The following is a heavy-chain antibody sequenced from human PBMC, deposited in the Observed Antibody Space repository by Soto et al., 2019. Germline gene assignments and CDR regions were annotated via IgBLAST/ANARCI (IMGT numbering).Heavy chain of an antibody. J-gene: IGHJ4*01. CDR1: GFTFSSYN. V-gene: IGHV3-48*02. CDR2: ISSSSYTI. Sequence: EVQLVESGGGLVQPGGSLRLSCAASGFTFSSYNMNWVRQAPGKGLEWVSYISSSSYTIYYADSVKGRFTISRDNAKNALYLQMNSLRDEDTAVYYCARDPPLGYGRIHYWGQGTLVTVSS. D-gene: IGHD5-18*01. CDR3: ARDPPLGYGRIHY.